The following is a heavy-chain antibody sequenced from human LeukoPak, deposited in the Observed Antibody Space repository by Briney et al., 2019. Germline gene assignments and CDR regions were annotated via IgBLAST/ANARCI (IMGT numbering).Heavy chain of an antibody. V-gene: IGHV3-11*04. J-gene: IGHJ6*03. CDR3: ARVIGSSRIYYYYYMDV. CDR1: GFTFSDYY. Sequence: GGSLRLSCAASGFTFSDYYMSWIRQAPGKGLEWVSYISSSGSTIYYADSVKGRFTISRDNAKNTLYLQMNSLRAEDTAVYYCARVIGSSRIYYYYYMDVWGKGTTVTISS. CDR2: ISSSGSTI. D-gene: IGHD1-26*01.